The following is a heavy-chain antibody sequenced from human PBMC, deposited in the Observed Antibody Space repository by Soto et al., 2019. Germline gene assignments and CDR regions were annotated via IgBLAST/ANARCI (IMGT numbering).Heavy chain of an antibody. CDR1: GFTLSDYN. V-gene: IGHV3-48*02. D-gene: IGHD3-10*01. Sequence: EVQLVESGGGLVQPGGSLRLSCAASGFTLSDYNMNWVRQAPGKGLEWVSYITTYSTTISYADSAKGRFTVSRDEAKNSLYLQMNTVRDEDTAVYYCVRDHDYGFDYWGQGTLVTVSS. J-gene: IGHJ4*02. CDR3: VRDHDYGFDY. CDR2: ITTYSTTI.